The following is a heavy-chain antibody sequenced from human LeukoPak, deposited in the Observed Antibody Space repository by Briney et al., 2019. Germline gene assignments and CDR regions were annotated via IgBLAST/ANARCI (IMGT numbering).Heavy chain of an antibody. CDR1: GGFISSYY. CDR3: ARGMIYRTIAAAGFPYFDY. Sequence: PSETLSLTCTVSGGFISSYYWSWIRQPPGKGLEWIGYIYYSGSTNYNPSLKSRVTISVDTSKNQFSLKLSSVTAADTAVYYCARGMIYRTIAAAGFPYFDYWGQGTLVTVSS. CDR2: IYYSGST. J-gene: IGHJ4*02. D-gene: IGHD6-13*01. V-gene: IGHV4-59*01.